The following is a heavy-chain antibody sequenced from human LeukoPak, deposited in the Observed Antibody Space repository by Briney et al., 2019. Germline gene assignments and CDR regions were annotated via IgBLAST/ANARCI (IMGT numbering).Heavy chain of an antibody. V-gene: IGHV1-2*02. D-gene: IGHD3-22*01. CDR2: INPNSGGT. CDR3: ARVTYYYDSSGYFDY. Sequence: GASVTLSCKASGHTFTGYYMHWVRQAPGQGLEWMGWINPNSGGTNYAQKFQGRVTMTRDTSISTAYMELSRLRSDDTAVYYCARVTYYYDSSGYFDYWGQGTLVTVSS. J-gene: IGHJ4*02. CDR1: GHTFTGYY.